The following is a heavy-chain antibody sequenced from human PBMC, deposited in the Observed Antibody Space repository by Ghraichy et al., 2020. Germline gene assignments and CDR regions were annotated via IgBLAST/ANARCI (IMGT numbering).Heavy chain of an antibody. V-gene: IGHV1-69*13. Sequence: SVKVSCKASGGTFSSYAISWVRQAPGQGLEWMGGIIPIFGTANYAQKFQGRVTITADESTSTAYMELSSLRSEDTAVYYCARAGEVTTRAYYFDYWGQGTLVTVSS. CDR2: IIPIFGTA. D-gene: IGHD4-17*01. CDR1: GGTFSSYA. J-gene: IGHJ4*02. CDR3: ARAGEVTTRAYYFDY.